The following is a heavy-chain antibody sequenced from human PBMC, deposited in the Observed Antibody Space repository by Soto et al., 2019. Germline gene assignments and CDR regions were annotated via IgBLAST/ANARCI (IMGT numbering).Heavy chain of an antibody. V-gene: IGHV3-30*18. J-gene: IGHJ4*02. CDR1: GFTFSSYG. CDR3: AKGVVVAATPDYFDY. Sequence: QVQLVESGGGVVQPGRSLRLSCAASGFTFSSYGMHWVRQAPGKGLEWVAVISYAGSNKYYADSVKGRFTISRDNSKNTLYLQMNSLRAEDTAVYYCAKGVVVAATPDYFDYWGQGTLVTVSS. D-gene: IGHD2-15*01. CDR2: ISYAGSNK.